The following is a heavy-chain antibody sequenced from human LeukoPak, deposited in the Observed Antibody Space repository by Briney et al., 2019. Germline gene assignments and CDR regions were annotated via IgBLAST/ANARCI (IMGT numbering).Heavy chain of an antibody. D-gene: IGHD3-22*01. V-gene: IGHV4-4*02. CDR2: IYHSGST. CDR1: GDSISSDNW. CDR3: ARSPPSLLPAL. J-gene: IGHJ3*01. Sequence: PSGSLSLTCAVSGDSISSDNWWSWVRQPPGKGLEWIGVIYHSGSTNYNPSLKSRVTISVDKSKNQFSLKMSSVTAADTAVYYCARSPPSLLPALWGQGTMVTVSS.